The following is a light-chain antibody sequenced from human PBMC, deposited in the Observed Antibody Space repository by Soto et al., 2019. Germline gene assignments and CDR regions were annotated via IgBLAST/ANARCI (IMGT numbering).Light chain of an antibody. CDR1: QGIRNS. CDR3: LQHFTCSWT. J-gene: IGKJ1*01. V-gene: IGKV1-6*01. Sequence: AIHITQSPSSLSSSVGDRVTITCRASQGIRNSLGWYQQKPGKAPRLLIFAAFNLQSGVPSRFSGGRSGTNFNLTISSLQPEEFATYYGLQHFTCSWTLGQGTKVEIK. CDR2: AAF.